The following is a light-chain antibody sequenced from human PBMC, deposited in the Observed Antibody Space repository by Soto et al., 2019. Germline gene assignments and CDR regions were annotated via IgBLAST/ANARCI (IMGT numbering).Light chain of an antibody. CDR1: QSISSY. CDR3: HQSYSNPRT. V-gene: IGKV1-39*01. Sequence: DLQMTPSPSSLSASVGARVTITCPASQSISSYLNWYQQKPGKAPKLLIYAASSLQSGAPSRFSGSRSGTDFTLTISSLQPEDFATYYCHQSYSNPRTVGQGTKVDIK. J-gene: IGKJ1*01. CDR2: AAS.